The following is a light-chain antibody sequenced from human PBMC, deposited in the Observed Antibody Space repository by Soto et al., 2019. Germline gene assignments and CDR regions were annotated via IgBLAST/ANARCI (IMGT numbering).Light chain of an antibody. V-gene: IGKV1-6*01. CDR2: GAS. J-gene: IGKJ4*01. CDR3: LQDDSYPLT. Sequence: AIQMTQSPSSLSASVGDRVTITCRASQGIRNDLGWYQQKPGKAPKLLIYGASSLQSDVPTRFSGSGSGTDFTLTISSLQPEDFATYYCLQDDSYPLTFGGGTKVEIK. CDR1: QGIRND.